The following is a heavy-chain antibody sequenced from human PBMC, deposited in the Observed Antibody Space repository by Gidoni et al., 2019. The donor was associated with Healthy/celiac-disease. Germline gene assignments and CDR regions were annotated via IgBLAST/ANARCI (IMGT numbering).Heavy chain of an antibody. J-gene: IGHJ4*02. CDR1: GFTFSNAW. CDR3: TTAPGDCSSTSCLDY. D-gene: IGHD2-2*01. Sequence: EVQLVESGGGLVKPGGSLRLSCAASGFTFSNAWMSWVRQAPGKGLEWVGRIKSKTDGGTTDYAAPVKGRFTISRDDSKNTLYLQMNSLKTEDTAVYYCTTAPGDCSSTSCLDYWGQGTLVTVSS. V-gene: IGHV3-15*01. CDR2: IKSKTDGGTT.